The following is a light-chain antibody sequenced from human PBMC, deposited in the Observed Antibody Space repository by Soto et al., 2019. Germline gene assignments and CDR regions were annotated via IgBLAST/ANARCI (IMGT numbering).Light chain of an antibody. CDR3: ISYTVSRSYV. CDR2: GVT. J-gene: IGLJ1*01. Sequence: QSALAQPPSASGSPGQSVTISCTGSGSDIGAYNFVSWYQQHPGKAPKLMIFGVTERPSGVPDRFSGSKSGNTASLTVSGLQADDEAVYYCISYTVSRSYVFGSGTKLTVL. V-gene: IGLV2-8*01. CDR1: GSDIGAYNF.